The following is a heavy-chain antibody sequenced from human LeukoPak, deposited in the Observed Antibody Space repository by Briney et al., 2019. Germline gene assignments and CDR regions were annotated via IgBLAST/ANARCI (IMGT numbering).Heavy chain of an antibody. CDR3: AKDYYDSSGYYYYYYYGMDV. D-gene: IGHD3-22*01. J-gene: IGHJ6*02. V-gene: IGHV3-33*06. Sequence: GRSLRLSCATSGFTFSSYGMHWVRQAPGKGLEWVAIIWYDGSNKYYADSVKGRFTISRDNSKNTLYLQMNSLRAEDTAVYYCAKDYYDSSGYYYYYYYGMDVWGQGTTVTVSS. CDR1: GFTFSSYG. CDR2: IWYDGSNK.